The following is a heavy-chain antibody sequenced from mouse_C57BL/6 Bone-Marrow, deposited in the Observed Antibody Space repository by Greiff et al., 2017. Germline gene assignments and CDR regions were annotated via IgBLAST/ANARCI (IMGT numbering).Heavy chain of an antibody. V-gene: IGHV1-69*01. CDR2: IDPSDSYT. CDR1: GYTFTSYW. D-gene: IGHD3-2*02. Sequence: VQLQQPGAELVMPGASVKLSCKASGYTFTSYWMHWVKQRPGQGLELIGEIDPSDSYTNYNPKFKGKSTLTVDQSSSAAYMQLSSLTSEDSAVYYCVRLSDRWGKGTTLTVSS. CDR3: VRLSDR. J-gene: IGHJ2*01.